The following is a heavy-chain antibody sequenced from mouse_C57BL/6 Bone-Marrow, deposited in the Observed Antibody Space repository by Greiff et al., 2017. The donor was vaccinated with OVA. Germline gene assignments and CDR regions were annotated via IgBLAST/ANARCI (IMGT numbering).Heavy chain of an antibody. CDR1: GYTFTSYW. J-gene: IGHJ2*01. V-gene: IGHV1-69*01. D-gene: IGHD2-4*01. CDR3: AREDYGVDY. CDR2: IDPSDSYT. Sequence: VQLQQSGAELVMPGASVKLSCKASGYTFTSYWMHWVKQRPGQGLEWIGEIDPSDSYTNYNQKFKGKSTLTVDKSSSTAYMQLSSLTSEDSAVYYCAREDYGVDYWGQGTTLTVSS.